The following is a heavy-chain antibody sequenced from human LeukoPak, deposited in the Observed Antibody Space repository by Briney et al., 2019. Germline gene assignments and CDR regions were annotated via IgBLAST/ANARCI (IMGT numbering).Heavy chain of an antibody. Sequence: PSETLSLTCAVYGGSFSGYYWSWIRQPPGKGLERIGEINHSGSTNYNPSLKSRVTISVDTSKNQFSLKLSSVTAADTAVYYCARGPTDCSSTSCPPYYYMDVWGKGTTVTVSS. D-gene: IGHD2-2*01. J-gene: IGHJ6*03. CDR1: GGSFSGYY. V-gene: IGHV4-34*01. CDR2: INHSGST. CDR3: ARGPTDCSSTSCPPYYYMDV.